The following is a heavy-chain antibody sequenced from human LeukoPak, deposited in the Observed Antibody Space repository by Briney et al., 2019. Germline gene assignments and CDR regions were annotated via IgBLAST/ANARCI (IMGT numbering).Heavy chain of an antibody. CDR2: ISSSSSYI. D-gene: IGHD3-22*01. V-gene: IGHV3-11*06. J-gene: IGHJ3*02. CDR1: GFTFSDYF. Sequence: GGSLRLSCAASGFTFSDYFMSWIRQAPGKGLEWVSSISSSSSYIYYADSVKGRFTISRDNAKNSLYLQMNSLRAEDTAVYYCARVSSSGYSAPDAFDIWGQGTMVTVSS. CDR3: ARVSSSGYSAPDAFDI.